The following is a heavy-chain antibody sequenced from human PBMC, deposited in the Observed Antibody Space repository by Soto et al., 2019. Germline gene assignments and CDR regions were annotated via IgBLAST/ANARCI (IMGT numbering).Heavy chain of an antibody. V-gene: IGHV1-69*13. D-gene: IGHD6-6*01. J-gene: IGHJ4*02. CDR1: GGTFSSYA. CDR3: ARDAVERSEYSRSSSPARY. CDR2: IIPIFGIA. Sequence: SVKVSCKASGGTFSSYAISWVRQAPGQGLEWMGGIIPIFGIANNAQKFQGRVTITADESTSTAYMELRSLRSENTAVYYWARDAVERSEYSRSSSPARYWGQGTLVTVSS.